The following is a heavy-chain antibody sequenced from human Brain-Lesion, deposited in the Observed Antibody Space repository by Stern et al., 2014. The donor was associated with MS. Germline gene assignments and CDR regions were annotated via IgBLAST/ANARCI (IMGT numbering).Heavy chain of an antibody. J-gene: IGHJ5*02. V-gene: IGHV3-30*18. CDR3: AKDRQYLTYFFDH. CDR1: GFTFGSCA. D-gene: IGHD2/OR15-2a*01. Sequence: VQLEESGGGVVQPGRHLRLSCVASGFTFGSCAMHWVRQAPGKGLEWVAGVSYDGSNKYYADSVKGRFTISRDNSQNTLYMQMSSLRPEDTAVYYCAKDRQYLTYFFDHWGQGSLVTVSS. CDR2: VSYDGSNK.